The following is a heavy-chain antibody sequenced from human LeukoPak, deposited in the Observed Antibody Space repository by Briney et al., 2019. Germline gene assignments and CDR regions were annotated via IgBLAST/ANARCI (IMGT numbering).Heavy chain of an antibody. CDR2: ISDSGGRT. CDR3: AKRGVVIRVILVGFHKEAYYFDS. Sequence: GGSLRLSCAVSGITLSNYGMSRVRQAPGKGLEWVAGISDSGGRTNYADSVKGRFTISRDNPKNTLYLQMNSLRAEDTAVYFCAKRGVVIRVILVGFHKEAYYFDSWGQGVLVTVSS. D-gene: IGHD3-22*01. CDR1: GITLSNYG. V-gene: IGHV3-23*01. J-gene: IGHJ4*02.